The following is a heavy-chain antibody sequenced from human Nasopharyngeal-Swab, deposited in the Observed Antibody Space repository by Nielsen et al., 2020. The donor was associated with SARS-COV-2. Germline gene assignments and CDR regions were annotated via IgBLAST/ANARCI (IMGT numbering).Heavy chain of an antibody. CDR1: GYSLRTYG. D-gene: IGHD2/OR15-2a*01. Sequence: GESLKISCVASGYSLRTYGMSWVRQAPGKGLEWVAAIVGSGDNSGSGGSTYYADPVKGRFTISRDNSKNTLSLQMNSLRAEDTAVYYCAKDLRGPYFFWGQGTLVTVSS. CDR2: IVGSGDNSGSGGST. V-gene: IGHV3-23*01. J-gene: IGHJ4*02. CDR3: AKDLRGPYFF.